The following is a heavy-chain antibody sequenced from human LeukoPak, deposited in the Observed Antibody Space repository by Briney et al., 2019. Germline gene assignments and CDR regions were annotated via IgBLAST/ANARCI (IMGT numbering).Heavy chain of an antibody. CDR2: IYYGGST. CDR1: GGSVSSGSYY. Sequence: PSETLSLTCTVSGGSVSSGSYYWSWIRQPPGKGLEWIGYIYYGGSTNYNPSLKSRVTISVDTSKNQFSLKLSSVTAADTAVYYCARSPLGYCSSTSCYGTPPDYWGQGTLVTVSS. CDR3: ARSPLGYCSSTSCYGTPPDY. D-gene: IGHD2-2*01. V-gene: IGHV4-61*01. J-gene: IGHJ4*02.